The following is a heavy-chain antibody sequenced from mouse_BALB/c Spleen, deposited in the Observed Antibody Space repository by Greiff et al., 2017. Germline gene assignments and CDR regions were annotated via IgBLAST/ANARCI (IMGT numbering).Heavy chain of an antibody. CDR1: GFTFTDYY. CDR2: IRNKANGYTT. V-gene: IGHV7-3*02. CDR3: ARDKLGPFAY. D-gene: IGHD4-1*01. J-gene: IGHJ3*01. Sequence: EVQGVESGGGLVQPGGSLRLSCATSGFTFTDYYMSWVRQPPGKALEWLGFIRNKANGYTTEYSASVKGRFTISRDNSQSILYLQMNTLRAEDSATYYCARDKLGPFAYWGQGTLVTVSA.